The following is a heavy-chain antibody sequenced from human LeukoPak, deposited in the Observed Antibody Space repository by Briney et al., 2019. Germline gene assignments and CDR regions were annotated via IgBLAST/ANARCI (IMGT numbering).Heavy chain of an antibody. V-gene: IGHV1-46*04. J-gene: IGHJ6*02. CDR1: GYSFISYN. D-gene: IGHD5-12*01. Sequence: GASVKVSCKASGYSFISYNMHWVRQAPGQGLEWMGIINPSGGSTNYAQKLQGRVTMTRDTSTSTVYMELTSLRSEDTAVYFCARCGYSGSHSPYFYYGMEVWGQGTTVTVSS. CDR3: ARCGYSGSHSPYFYYGMEV. CDR2: INPSGGST.